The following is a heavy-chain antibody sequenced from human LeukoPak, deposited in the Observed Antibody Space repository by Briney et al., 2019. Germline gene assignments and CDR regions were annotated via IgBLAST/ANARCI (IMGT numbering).Heavy chain of an antibody. CDR3: ARSRKFPGFYFDY. J-gene: IGHJ4*02. CDR2: IYSGGST. Sequence: GGSLRLSCAASGLTVSSNYMSWVRQAPGKGLQWVSVIYSGGSTYYADSAKGRFTISRDNSKNTLYLQMNSLRAEDTAVYYCARSRKFPGFYFDYWGQGTLVTVSS. D-gene: IGHD1-1*01. CDR1: GLTVSSNY. V-gene: IGHV3-53*01.